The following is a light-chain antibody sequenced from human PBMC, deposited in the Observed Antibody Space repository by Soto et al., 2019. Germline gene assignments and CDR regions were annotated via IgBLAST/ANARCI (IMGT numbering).Light chain of an antibody. J-gene: IGLJ2*01. CDR3: ETWDSNRV. Sequence: QSVLTQSSSASASLGSSVKLTCTLSSGHSSYIIAWHQQQPGKAPRYLMKVEGNGRYKKGSGVPDRFSGSSSGADRYLTISNLQSEDEADYYCETWDSNRVFGGGTKLTVL. V-gene: IGLV4-60*03. CDR2: VEGNGRY. CDR1: SGHSSYI.